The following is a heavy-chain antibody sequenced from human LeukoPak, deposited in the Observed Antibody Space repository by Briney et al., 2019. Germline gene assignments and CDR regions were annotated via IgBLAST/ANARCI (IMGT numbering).Heavy chain of an antibody. Sequence: SCKASGGTFSSYAMHWVRQAPGKGLEWVAVISYDGSNKYYADSVKGRFTISRDNSKNTLYLQMNSLRAEDTAVYYCARAGAPYFCSSTSCQAGFFDYWGQGTLVTVSS. CDR3: ARAGAPYFCSSTSCQAGFFDY. D-gene: IGHD2-2*01. V-gene: IGHV3-30*04. CDR2: ISYDGSNK. J-gene: IGHJ4*02. CDR1: GGTFSSYA.